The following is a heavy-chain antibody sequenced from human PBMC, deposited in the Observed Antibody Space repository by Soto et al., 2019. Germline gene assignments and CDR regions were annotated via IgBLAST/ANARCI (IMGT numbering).Heavy chain of an antibody. CDR2: INHSGST. D-gene: IGHD3-22*01. Sequence: SETLSLTCAVYGGSFSGYYWSWIRQPPGKGLEWIGEINHSGSTNYNPSLKSRVTISVDTSKNQFSLKLSSVTAADTAVYYCARGTPVKYYYDSSGWLDYWGQGTLVNVSS. V-gene: IGHV4-34*01. CDR1: GGSFSGYY. J-gene: IGHJ4*02. CDR3: ARGTPVKYYYDSSGWLDY.